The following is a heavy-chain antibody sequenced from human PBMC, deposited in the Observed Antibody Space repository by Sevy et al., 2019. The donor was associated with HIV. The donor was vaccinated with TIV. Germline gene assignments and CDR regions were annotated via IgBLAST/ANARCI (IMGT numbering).Heavy chain of an antibody. CDR1: GFTLNSYW. CDR3: VRAIAADGSF. CDR2: IKQDGSVK. D-gene: IGHD6-13*01. V-gene: IGHV3-7*01. Sequence: GGSLRLSCVASGFTLNSYWLSWVRQAPGKGLEWVANIKQDGSVKYYVDSVKGRFTISRDNARNLLYLQMNSLRVEDTALYYCVRAIAADGSFWGQGTLVTVSS. J-gene: IGHJ4*02.